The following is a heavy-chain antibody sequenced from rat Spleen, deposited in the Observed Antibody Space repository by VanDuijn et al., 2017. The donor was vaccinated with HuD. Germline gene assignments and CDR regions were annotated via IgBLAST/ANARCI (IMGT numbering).Heavy chain of an antibody. CDR2: ISYDGDNT. CDR3: ARSVFDY. CDR1: GFTFSNYD. Sequence: EVQLVESGGGLVQPGRSLKLSCAASGFTFSNYDMAWVLQAPTKGLEWIASISYDGDNTYYRDSVKGRFTISRDNAKSTLYLQMESLRSEDTATYYCARSVFDYWGQGVMVTVSS. V-gene: IGHV5-25*01. J-gene: IGHJ2*01.